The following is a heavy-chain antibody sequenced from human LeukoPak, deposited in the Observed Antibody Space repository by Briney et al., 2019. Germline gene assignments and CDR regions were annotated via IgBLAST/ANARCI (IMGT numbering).Heavy chain of an antibody. D-gene: IGHD3-22*01. CDR1: GGSFSGYY. V-gene: IGHV4-34*01. CDR3: ARWDSSGYYNY. CDR2: INHSGST. J-gene: IGHJ4*02. Sequence: PSETLSLTCAVYGGSFSGYYWSWIRQPPGKGLEWIGEINHSGSTNYNPSLKSRVTISVDTSKNQFSLKLSSVTAADTAVYYCARWDSSGYYNYWGQGTLVTVPS.